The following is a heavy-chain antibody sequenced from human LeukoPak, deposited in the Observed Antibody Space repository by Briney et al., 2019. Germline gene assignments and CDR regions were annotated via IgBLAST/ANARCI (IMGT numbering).Heavy chain of an antibody. V-gene: IGHV4-34*01. Sequence: PSETLSLTCAVYDGSFSGYYWSWIRQPPGKGLEWIGEINHSGSTNYNPSLKSRVTISLDTSKSQFSLKVRYVTAADTAVYYCARGLNDSWTGENYWGQGTLVTVSS. CDR3: ARGLNDSWTGENY. CDR2: INHSGST. D-gene: IGHD3-3*01. J-gene: IGHJ4*02. CDR1: DGSFSGYY.